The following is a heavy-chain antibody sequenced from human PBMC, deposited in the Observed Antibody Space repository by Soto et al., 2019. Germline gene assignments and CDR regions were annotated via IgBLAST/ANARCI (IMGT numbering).Heavy chain of an antibody. D-gene: IGHD2-2*02. J-gene: IGHJ4*02. CDR1: GGSFSGYY. V-gene: IGHV4-34*01. CDR2: INHSGST. Sequence: SETLSLTCAVYGGSFSGYYWSWIRQPPGKGLEWIGEINHSGSTNYNPSLKSRVTISVDTSKNQFSLKLSSVNAADTAVYYCARRGQLLYAYGGQGTLVTGSS. CDR3: ARRGQLLYAY.